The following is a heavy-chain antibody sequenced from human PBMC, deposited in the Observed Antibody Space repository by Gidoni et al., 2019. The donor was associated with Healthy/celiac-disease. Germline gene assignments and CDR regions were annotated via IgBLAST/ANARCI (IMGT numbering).Heavy chain of an antibody. CDR2: LTPSGGST. CDR3: ARDGVKKYDYVWGSYRGKGVDV. Sequence: QLQLVQSGAEVKKPGASVKVSCKAPGYTFTTYYLHSVRQAPGQGLEWMGILTPSGGSTSYAQKFQGRVTMTRDTSTSTVYMELSSLRSEDTAVYYWARDGVKKYDYVWGSYRGKGVDVWGQGTTVTVSS. J-gene: IGHJ6*02. CDR1: GYTFTTYY. D-gene: IGHD3-16*02. V-gene: IGHV1-46*01.